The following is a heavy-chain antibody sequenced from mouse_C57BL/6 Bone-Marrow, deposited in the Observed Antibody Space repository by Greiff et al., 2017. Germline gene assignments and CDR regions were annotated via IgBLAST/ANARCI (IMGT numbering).Heavy chain of an antibody. CDR2: ISDGGSYS. Sequence: EVMLVESGGGLVKPGGSLKLSCAASGFTFSSYAMSWVRQTPEKRLAWVATISDGGSYSYYPDNVKGRFTIASDKAKHNLYLQMSHIKSEDTAMYYGARENWDFAYWGQGTLVTVSA. J-gene: IGHJ3*01. D-gene: IGHD4-1*01. CDR3: ARENWDFAY. CDR1: GFTFSSYA. V-gene: IGHV5-4*01.